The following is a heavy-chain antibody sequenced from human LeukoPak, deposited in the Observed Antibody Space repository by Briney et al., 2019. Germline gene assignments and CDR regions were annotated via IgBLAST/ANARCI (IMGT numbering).Heavy chain of an antibody. CDR2: IWYDGRTK. V-gene: IGHV3-33*01. CDR3: AREGYGDCSGIDV. CDR1: GFTFSTYG. J-gene: IGHJ6*02. D-gene: IGHD4-17*01. Sequence: GGSLRLSCAASGFTFSTYGFHWVRQAPGKGLEWVAVIWYDGRTKYYADSVKGRSTISRDNPKNMVYLQMNSLRDEDTAVYFCAREGYGDCSGIDVWGQGTTVTVSS.